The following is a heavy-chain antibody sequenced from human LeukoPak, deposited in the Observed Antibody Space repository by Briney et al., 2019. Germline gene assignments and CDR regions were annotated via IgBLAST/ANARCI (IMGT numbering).Heavy chain of an antibody. V-gene: IGHV3-21*01. CDR1: GFTFSSYS. Sequence: GGSLRLSCAASGFTFSSYSMNWVRQAPGKGLEWVSSISSSSSYIYYADSVKGRFTTSRDNAKNSLYLQINSLTAEDTAVYYCARAAMSYSSGQESGYWGQGTLVTVSS. D-gene: IGHD6-19*01. J-gene: IGHJ4*02. CDR2: ISSSSSYI. CDR3: ARAAMSYSSGQESGY.